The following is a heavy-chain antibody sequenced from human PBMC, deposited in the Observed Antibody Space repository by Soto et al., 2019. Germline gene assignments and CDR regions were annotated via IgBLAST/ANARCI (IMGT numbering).Heavy chain of an antibody. CDR2: INHSGST. Sequence: SETLSLTCPVYGGSFSCYYWSWIRQPPGKGLEWIGEINHSGSTNYNPSLKSRVTISVDTSKNQFSLKLSSVTAADTAVYYCASPRDILTGPFDYWGQGTLVTVSS. D-gene: IGHD3-9*01. CDR1: GGSFSCYY. V-gene: IGHV4-34*01. CDR3: ASPRDILTGPFDY. J-gene: IGHJ4*02.